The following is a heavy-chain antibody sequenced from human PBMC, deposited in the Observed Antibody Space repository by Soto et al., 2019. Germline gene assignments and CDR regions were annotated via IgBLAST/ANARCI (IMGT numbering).Heavy chain of an antibody. CDR3: VKDWTGDTCPCMDV. V-gene: IGHV3-23*01. D-gene: IGHD2-8*02. J-gene: IGHJ6*02. Sequence: GGSLRLSCAASGFTFNNYAMTWVRQAPGKGLEWVSTISGSDGSTYYADSVKGRLTISRDNSKNALYLQMSSLRAEDTALYYCVKDWTGDTCPCMDVWGQGPTVTVSS. CDR1: GFTFNNYA. CDR2: ISGSDGST.